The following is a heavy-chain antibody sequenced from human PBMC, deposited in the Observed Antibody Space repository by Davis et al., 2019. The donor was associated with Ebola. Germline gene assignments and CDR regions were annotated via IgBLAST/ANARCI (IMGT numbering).Heavy chain of an antibody. V-gene: IGHV4-34*01. CDR2: INHSGST. D-gene: IGHD5/OR15-5a*01. Sequence: SETLSLTCAVYGGSFSGYYWRWIRQPPGKGLEWIGEINHSGSTNYNPSLKSRLTISVDTSKNQFSLKLSSVTAADTAVYYCARGVYGNYGMDVWGQGTTVTVSS. CDR3: ARGVYGNYGMDV. CDR1: GGSFSGYY. J-gene: IGHJ6*02.